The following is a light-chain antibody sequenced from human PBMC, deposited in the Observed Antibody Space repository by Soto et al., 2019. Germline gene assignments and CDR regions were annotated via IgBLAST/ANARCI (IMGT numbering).Light chain of an antibody. J-gene: IGKJ2*01. V-gene: IGKV1-39*01. Sequence: DIQMTQSPSSLSASVGDRVTITCRASQSIRTYLNWYQQKPGKAPNLLIYAASSLESGVPSRFSGSGSGTDFTLTISSLQPEDFATFYCQQSYSLPYTFGQGTKLEIK. CDR1: QSIRTY. CDR2: AAS. CDR3: QQSYSLPYT.